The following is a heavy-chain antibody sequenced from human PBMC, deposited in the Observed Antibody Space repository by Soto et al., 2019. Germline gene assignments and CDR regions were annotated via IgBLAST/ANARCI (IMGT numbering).Heavy chain of an antibody. V-gene: IGHV1-69*06. CDR1: GGTFSSHA. D-gene: IGHD3-10*01. CDR2: IIPIFGTA. CDR3: ARGTVTVGELFH. Sequence: SVKVSCKASGGTFSSHAISWVRQAPGQGLEWMGGIIPIFGTANYAQKFQGRVTITADKSTSTAYMELSSLRPEDTAVYYCARGTVTVGELFHWGQGTLVTVSS. J-gene: IGHJ4*02.